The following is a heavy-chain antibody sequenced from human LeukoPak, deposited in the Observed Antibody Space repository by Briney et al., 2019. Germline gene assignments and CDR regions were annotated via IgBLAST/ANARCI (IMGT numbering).Heavy chain of an antibody. D-gene: IGHD3-10*01. CDR2: INPSGGST. Sequence: ASVKVSCKTSGYSSTRNYMHWGPQAPGQGLEWMGVINPSGGSTTYAQKFQGRVTMTRDTSTSTIYMELNSIVLEDLGGKPCARDGGVEENTGWFDPWGQGTLVTVSS. V-gene: IGHV1-46*01. CDR1: GYSSTRNY. J-gene: IGHJ5*02. CDR3: ARDGGVEENTGWFDP.